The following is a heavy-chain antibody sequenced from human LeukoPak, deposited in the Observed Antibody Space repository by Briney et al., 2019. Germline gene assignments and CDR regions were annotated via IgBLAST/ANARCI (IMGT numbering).Heavy chain of an antibody. CDR1: GGSISSSSYY. CDR2: IYYSGST. J-gene: IGHJ6*02. Sequence: SETLSLTCTVSGGSISSSSYYWGWIRQPPGKGLEWIGSIYYSGSTYYNPSLKSRVTISVDTSKNQFSLKLSSVTAADTAVYYCARQQLNGMDVWGQGTTVTVSS. V-gene: IGHV4-39*07. CDR3: ARQQLNGMDV. D-gene: IGHD6-13*01.